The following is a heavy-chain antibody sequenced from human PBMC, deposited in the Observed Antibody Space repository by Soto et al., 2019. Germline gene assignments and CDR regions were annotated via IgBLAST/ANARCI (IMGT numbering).Heavy chain of an antibody. CDR2: IHYTGTP. CDR3: ARAAVAYCGGDCDSPFDS. D-gene: IGHD2-21*02. J-gene: IGHJ4*02. CDR1: GGSISSHTYY. Sequence: QVQLQESGPGLVKPSQTLSLTCTVSGGSISSHTYYWSWSRQHPGKGLEWIGYIHYTGTPYYSPSLRSRVTISVETSNNQFSLTRSSVTAADTAVYYCARAAVAYCGGDCDSPFDSWGQGTLVTVSS. V-gene: IGHV4-31*03.